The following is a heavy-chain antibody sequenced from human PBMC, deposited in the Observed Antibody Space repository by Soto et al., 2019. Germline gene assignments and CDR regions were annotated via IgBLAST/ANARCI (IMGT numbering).Heavy chain of an antibody. CDR2: INAGNGNT. V-gene: IGHV1-3*01. CDR3: ARARIAVAGALNY. J-gene: IGHJ4*02. CDR1: GYTFTSYA. Sequence: QVQLVQSGAEVKKPGASVKVSCKASGYTFTSYAMHWVRQAPGQRLEWRGWINAGNGNTKYSQKFQGRVTITRDTSASTDYMELSSLRSEDTAVYYCARARIAVAGALNYWGKGTLVTVSS. D-gene: IGHD6-19*01.